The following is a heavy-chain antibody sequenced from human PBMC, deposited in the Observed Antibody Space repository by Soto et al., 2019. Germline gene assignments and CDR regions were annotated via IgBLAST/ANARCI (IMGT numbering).Heavy chain of an antibody. Sequence: SETLSLTCTVSRSSISSYYWRWIRQPPGQGLEWIGYIFYSGSTNYNPSLKSRDTISVDTSNNQFSLKLSSVTAADTAVYHCARRYSSSHDFWGEGTLVTVAS. CDR2: IFYSGST. V-gene: IGHV4-59*08. D-gene: IGHD6-13*01. J-gene: IGHJ4*02. CDR3: ARRYSSSHDF. CDR1: RSSISSYY.